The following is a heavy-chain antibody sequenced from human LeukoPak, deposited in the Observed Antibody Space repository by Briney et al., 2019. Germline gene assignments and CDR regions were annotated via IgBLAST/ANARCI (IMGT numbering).Heavy chain of an antibody. J-gene: IGHJ6*03. CDR3: ARGFTVGATSYYYYYMDF. Sequence: PSETLSLTCAAYGGSFSGYYWSWIRQPAGKGLEWIGEINHSGSTNYNPSLKSRVTISVDTSKNQFSLKLSSVTAADTAAYYCARGFTVGATSYYYYYMDFWGNGTTVTVSS. V-gene: IGHV4-34*01. D-gene: IGHD1-26*01. CDR1: GGSFSGYY. CDR2: INHSGST.